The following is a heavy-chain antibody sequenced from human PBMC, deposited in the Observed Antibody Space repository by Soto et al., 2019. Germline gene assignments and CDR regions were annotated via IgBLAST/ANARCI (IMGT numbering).Heavy chain of an antibody. Sequence: PGGSLRLSCAASGFTVSSNYMSWVRQAPGKGLEWVSVIYSGGSTYYADSVKGRFTISRDNSKNTLYLQMNSLRAEDTAVYYCAREGSYTVPYCSSTSCYGDYFDYWGQGTLVTVSS. D-gene: IGHD2-2*01. CDR1: GFTVSSNY. J-gene: IGHJ4*02. V-gene: IGHV3-66*01. CDR2: IYSGGST. CDR3: AREGSYTVPYCSSTSCYGDYFDY.